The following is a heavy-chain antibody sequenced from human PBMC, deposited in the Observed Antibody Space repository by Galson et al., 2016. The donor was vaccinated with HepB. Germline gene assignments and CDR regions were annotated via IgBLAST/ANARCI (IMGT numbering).Heavy chain of an antibody. Sequence: PALVKPTQTLTLTCSFSGVSLSTSGVGVGWIRQPPGKALEWLAFIYWDDDKRYSPSLKSRLTITKDTSKNQVVLTMTNMDPVDTATYYCALRRSRVDTSGGFGFWGQGTMVTVS. CDR3: ALRRSRVDTSGGFGF. D-gene: IGHD5-18*01. CDR2: IYWDDDK. V-gene: IGHV2-5*02. J-gene: IGHJ3*01. CDR1: GVSLSTSGVG.